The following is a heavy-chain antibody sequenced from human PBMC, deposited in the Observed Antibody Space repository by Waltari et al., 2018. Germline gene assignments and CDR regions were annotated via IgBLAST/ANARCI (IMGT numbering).Heavy chain of an antibody. CDR3: ASHTRNPYYDFWSGYLPFDY. Sequence: QVQLQESGPGLVKPSGTLSLTCAVSGGSISSSNWWSWVRQPPGKGLEWIGEIHHTGRTNDNPALKSRVTISVDKSKNQFSLKLSSVTAADTAVYYCASHTRNPYYDFWSGYLPFDYWGQGTLVTVSS. CDR1: GGSISSSNW. V-gene: IGHV4-4*02. CDR2: IHHTGRT. D-gene: IGHD3-3*01. J-gene: IGHJ4*02.